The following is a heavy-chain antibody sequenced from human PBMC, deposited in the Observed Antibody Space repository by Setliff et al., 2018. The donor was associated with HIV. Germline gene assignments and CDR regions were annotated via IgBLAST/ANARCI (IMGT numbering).Heavy chain of an antibody. V-gene: IGHV4-34*01. CDR2: IHHTGYI. CDR3: ASRVYYYDSNNFLREEGFDP. J-gene: IGHJ5*02. CDR1: GGSSNDYY. D-gene: IGHD3-22*01. Sequence: SESLSLTCAVYGGSSNDYYWNWIRQPPGKGLEWIGEIHHTGYINYHPTFNSRVTISLETSRNQFSLKLRSVTAAATAVYYCASRVYYYDSNNFLREEGFDPWGQGTLVTVSS.